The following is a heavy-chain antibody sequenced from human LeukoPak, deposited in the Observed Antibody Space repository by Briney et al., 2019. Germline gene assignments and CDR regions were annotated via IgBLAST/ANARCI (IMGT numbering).Heavy chain of an antibody. Sequence: PPETLSLTCAVSGASINDFYWNWIRQPPGKGLEWMGYVYYGGSTNYNPSLNSRVTIPVDTSKNQFSLNLSSVTAADTAVYYCARRDGDYDGAHFDYWGQGNLVTVSS. CDR1: GASINDFY. D-gene: IGHD4-17*01. CDR2: VYYGGST. CDR3: ARRDGDYDGAHFDY. V-gene: IGHV4-59*08. J-gene: IGHJ4*02.